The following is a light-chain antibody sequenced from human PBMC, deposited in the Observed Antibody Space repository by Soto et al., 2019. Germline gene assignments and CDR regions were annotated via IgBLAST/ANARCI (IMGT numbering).Light chain of an antibody. V-gene: IGKV1-39*01. CDR2: AAS. CDR3: QRSYSSPPT. J-gene: IGKJ1*01. CDR1: QSISNH. Sequence: DIQLTQSPSSLSASVDDRVIITCRASQSISNHLNWYQQKPGKAPKLLIFAASSLQSGVPSRFSGSRSGPDFTLTISSLQPEDFATYYCQRSYSSPPTFGQGTKVDIK.